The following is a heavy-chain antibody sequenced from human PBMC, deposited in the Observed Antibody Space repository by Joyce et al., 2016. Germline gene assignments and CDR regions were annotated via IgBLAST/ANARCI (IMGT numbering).Heavy chain of an antibody. J-gene: IGHJ3*02. CDR3: ARDIHYYNSSGYYWGAFEI. CDR2: ISAHHGNT. CDR1: GYIFTTYG. V-gene: IGHV1-18*01. Sequence: QVQLVQSGSEVKKPGASVEVSCKASGYIFTTYGISWVRQAPGQGFAWMGWISAHHGNTKYAQKFQGRVTMTIDTSTSTAYMELESLRSDDTAVYYWARDIHYYNSSGYYWGAFEIWGQGTMVSVSS. D-gene: IGHD3-22*01.